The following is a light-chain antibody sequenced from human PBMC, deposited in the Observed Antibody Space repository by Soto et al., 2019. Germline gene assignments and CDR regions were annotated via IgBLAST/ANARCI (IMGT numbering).Light chain of an antibody. Sequence: DTQMTQSPSSLSASVGDRVTISCRARQSISNYLNWYQQKPGKAPKLLIYAASSLQSGVPSRFSGSGSGTDFTLTISSLQPEDFATYYCQQSYSTPYTFAQGTKLEIK. CDR3: QQSYSTPYT. J-gene: IGKJ2*01. V-gene: IGKV1-39*01. CDR1: QSISNY. CDR2: AAS.